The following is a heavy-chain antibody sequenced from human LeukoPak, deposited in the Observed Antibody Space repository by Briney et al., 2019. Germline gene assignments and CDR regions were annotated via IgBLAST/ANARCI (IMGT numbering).Heavy chain of an antibody. CDR1: GYTFTGYY. CDR2: INPNSGGT. D-gene: IGHD6-19*01. CDR3: ARVGLRYSSGWYYFDY. Sequence: ASVKVSCKASGYTFTGYYMHWVRQAPGQGLEWMGWINPNSGGTNYAQKFQGRVTMTRDTSISTAYMELSRLRSDDTAVYYCARVGLRYSSGWYYFDYWGQGTLVTVSS. V-gene: IGHV1-2*02. J-gene: IGHJ4*02.